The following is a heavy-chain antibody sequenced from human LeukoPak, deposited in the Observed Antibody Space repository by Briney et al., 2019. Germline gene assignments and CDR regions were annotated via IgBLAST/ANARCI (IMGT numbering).Heavy chain of an antibody. CDR1: GGSISSHY. Sequence: PSETLSLTCTVSGGSISSHYWSWIRQPPGRELEWIGYIYYSGSTNYNPSLKSRVTISVDTSKNQFSLKLSSVTAADTAVYYCAGHFDSSRPVDYWGQGTLVTVSS. V-gene: IGHV4-59*08. CDR2: IYYSGST. CDR3: AGHFDSSRPVDY. J-gene: IGHJ4*02. D-gene: IGHD3-22*01.